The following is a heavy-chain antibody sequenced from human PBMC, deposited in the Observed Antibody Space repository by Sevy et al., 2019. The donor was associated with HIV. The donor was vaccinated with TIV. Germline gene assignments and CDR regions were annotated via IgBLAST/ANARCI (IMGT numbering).Heavy chain of an antibody. J-gene: IGHJ3*02. CDR2: MNPNSGNT. V-gene: IGHV1-8*01. Sequence: ASVKVSCKASGYTFTSYDINWVRQAPGQGLEWMGWMNPNSGNTGYAQKFQGRVTMTRNTSISTAYMELSSLRSDDTAVYYGAGGVRPDSSGFPFLHSDAFDIWGQWTMVTVSS. D-gene: IGHD3-22*01. CDR3: AGGVRPDSSGFPFLHSDAFDI. CDR1: GYTFTSYD.